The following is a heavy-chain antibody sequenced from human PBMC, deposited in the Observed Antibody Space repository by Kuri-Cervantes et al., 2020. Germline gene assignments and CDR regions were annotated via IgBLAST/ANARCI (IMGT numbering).Heavy chain of an antibody. Sequence: GESLKISCAGSGFTFNKYAMTWVRQAPGKGLEWVANIKGDGSDKYYVDSVKGRFSISRDNAKNSLYLQMNSLRVEDTAVYYCARGYAINQWGQGTLVTVSS. V-gene: IGHV3-7*01. CDR3: ARGYAINQ. J-gene: IGHJ4*02. CDR2: IKGDGSDK. CDR1: GFTFNKYA. D-gene: IGHD1-14*01.